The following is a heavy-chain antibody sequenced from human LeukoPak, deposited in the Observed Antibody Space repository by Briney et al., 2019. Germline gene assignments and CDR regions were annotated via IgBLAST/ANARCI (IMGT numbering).Heavy chain of an antibody. CDR2: INPNSGGT. CDR3: AKAKNYYYYMDG. V-gene: IGHV1-2*02. Sequence: ASVKVSCKASGYTFTGYYMHWVRQAPGQGLEWMGWINPNSGGTNYAQKFQGRVTMTRDTAISTAYMELRRLRSSDTPVYYCAKAKNYYYYMDGWGKGTPVTISS. D-gene: IGHD4/OR15-4a*01. CDR1: GYTFTGYY. J-gene: IGHJ6*03.